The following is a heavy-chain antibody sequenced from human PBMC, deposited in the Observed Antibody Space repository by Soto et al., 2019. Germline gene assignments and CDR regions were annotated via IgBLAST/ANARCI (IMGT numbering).Heavy chain of an antibody. CDR2: TSASGGSR. Sequence: EGSLRLSCAASGFTISSYALSWGLQAPGKGLEWVSGTSASGGSRYYADSVKGRFTISRDNSKNTVYLQMNSLRAEDTAVYYWAKGGVYSRDLYYYRGQGTLVSVAS. D-gene: IGHD6-13*01. J-gene: IGHJ4*02. CDR3: AKGGVYSRDLYYY. V-gene: IGHV3-23*01. CDR1: GFTISSYA.